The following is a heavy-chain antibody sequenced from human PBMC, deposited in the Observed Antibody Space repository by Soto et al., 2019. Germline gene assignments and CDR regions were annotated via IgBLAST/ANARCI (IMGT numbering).Heavy chain of an antibody. D-gene: IGHD2-21*02. J-gene: IGHJ4*02. V-gene: IGHV1-46*01. Sequence: QVQLVQSGAEVKKPGSSVKLSCKASGYNFIAYYIYWVRQAPGQGTEWMGMINPSSGATNYAQKFQGRGTVTRDTSTSTAYLELSSLRSEDAAVYYCAKYCGGDCRHFDAWGQGTLVTVSS. CDR1: GYNFIAYY. CDR2: INPSSGAT. CDR3: AKYCGGDCRHFDA.